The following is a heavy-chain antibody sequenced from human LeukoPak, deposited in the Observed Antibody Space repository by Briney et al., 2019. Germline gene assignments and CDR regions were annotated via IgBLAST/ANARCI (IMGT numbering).Heavy chain of an antibody. CDR3: ARTPHYDSTYFDY. Sequence: PGGSLRLSCAASGFTVNTNYMSWVRQAPGRGLEWVSVIYPDGRTYYADSVRGRLTISRDNSKNTLYLQMNSLRAEDTAVYYCARTPHYDSTYFDYWGQGTLVIVSS. D-gene: IGHD3-22*01. CDR1: GFTVNTNY. J-gene: IGHJ4*02. V-gene: IGHV3-66*01. CDR2: IYPDGRT.